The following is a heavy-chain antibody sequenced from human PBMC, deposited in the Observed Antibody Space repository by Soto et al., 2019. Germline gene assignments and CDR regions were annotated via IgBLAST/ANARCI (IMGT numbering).Heavy chain of an antibody. Sequence: EVQLVESGGGLVQPGESLRLSCAASGFTVSSKYMSWVRQAPGKGLEWVSIIYMRGSTFYADSVKGRFTISRDTSKNTLYLQTDHLTVQDTAMYYCARDSLPGTRTWADHWGQGTLVTVSS. J-gene: IGHJ4*02. D-gene: IGHD1-26*01. CDR2: IYMRGST. V-gene: IGHV3-66*01. CDR3: ARDSLPGTRTWADH. CDR1: GFTVSSKY.